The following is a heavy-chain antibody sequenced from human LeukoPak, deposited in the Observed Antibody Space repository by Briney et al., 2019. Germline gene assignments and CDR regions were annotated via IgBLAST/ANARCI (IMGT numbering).Heavy chain of an antibody. V-gene: IGHV5-51*01. D-gene: IGHD4-17*01. J-gene: IGHJ4*02. Sequence: GEPLNSSCKASGSSFTTYWIAWVRQMPGKGLELRGIIYPGHSNTSYSPSVQGQDPNSAHKSISPAYLQWSRLKAPDTIMYCGARPVTRDPTYWGQGTLVTVSS. CDR1: GSSFTTYW. CDR3: ARPVTRDPTY. CDR2: IYPGHSNT.